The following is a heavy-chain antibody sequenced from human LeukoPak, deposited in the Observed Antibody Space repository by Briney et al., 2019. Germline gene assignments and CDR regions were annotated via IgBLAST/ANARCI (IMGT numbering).Heavy chain of an antibody. J-gene: IGHJ6*03. CDR1: GGSFSGYY. CDR3: ARQFIYYGSGSYYPLHYYYMDV. CDR2: INHSGST. V-gene: IGHV4-34*01. D-gene: IGHD3-10*01. Sequence: SETLSLTCAVYGGSFSGYYWSWIRQPPGKGLEWIGEINHSGSTNYNPPLKSRVTISVDTSKNQFSLKLSSVTAADTAVYYCARQFIYYGSGSYYPLHYYYMDVWGKGTTVTVSS.